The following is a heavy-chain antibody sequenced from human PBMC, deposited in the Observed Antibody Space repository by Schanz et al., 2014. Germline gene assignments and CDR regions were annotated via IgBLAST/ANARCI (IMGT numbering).Heavy chain of an antibody. Sequence: QVQLVQSGSEMKKPGASVKVSCRTSGYTFTNHALNWVRQAPGQGLEWMGWITPNNGHPTYAQGFTGRFVFSLDTSVATAYLQIHSLKADDTAVYSCARAISSGYASGSYHFDSWGQGTLVTVSS. CDR2: ITPNNGHP. V-gene: IGHV7-4-1*01. D-gene: IGHD6-19*01. CDR3: ARAISSGYASGSYHFDS. CDR1: GYTFTNHA. J-gene: IGHJ4*02.